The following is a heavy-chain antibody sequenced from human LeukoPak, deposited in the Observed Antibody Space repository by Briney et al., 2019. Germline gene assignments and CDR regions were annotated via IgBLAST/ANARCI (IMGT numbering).Heavy chain of an antibody. J-gene: IGHJ4*02. D-gene: IGHD5-24*01. CDR2: ISGSGGST. CDR3: AKKIEMATIRVFDY. V-gene: IGHV3-23*01. Sequence: GGSLRLSCAASGFSFSSNAMSWVSQAPGKGLEWVSAISGSGGSTYCADSVKGRFTISRDKSKNTLYLQMNSLRAEDTAIYYCAKKIEMATIRVFDYWGQGTLVTISS. CDR1: GFSFSSNA.